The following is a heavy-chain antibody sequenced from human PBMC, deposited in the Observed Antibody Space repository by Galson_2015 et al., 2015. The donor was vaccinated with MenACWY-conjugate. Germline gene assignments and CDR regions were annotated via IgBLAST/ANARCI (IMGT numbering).Heavy chain of an antibody. CDR1: GFSVSINY. J-gene: IGHJ1*01. CDR3: ATAQAGVLGLYFQQ. D-gene: IGHD4/OR15-4a*01. CDR2: IYSSGNT. Sequence: SLRLSCAASGFSVSINYMSWVRQAPGKGLEWVSVIYSSGNTFYADSVKGRFTISRDNSKNTLYLQMNSLRDEDTAVYYCATAQAGVLGLYFQQWGQGTLVTVSS. V-gene: IGHV3-53*01.